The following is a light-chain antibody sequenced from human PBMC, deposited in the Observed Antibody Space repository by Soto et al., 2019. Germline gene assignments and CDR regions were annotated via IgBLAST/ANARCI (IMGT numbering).Light chain of an antibody. Sequence: EMVMTQSPATLSVSPGERAALSCRASQSVSSYLAWYQQKPGQAPRLLIYDASNRATGIPARFSGSGSGTDFTLTVSGLEPEDFAVYFCQQRRNWPLTFGGGTKVDIK. V-gene: IGKV3-11*01. CDR1: QSVSSY. J-gene: IGKJ4*01. CDR3: QQRRNWPLT. CDR2: DAS.